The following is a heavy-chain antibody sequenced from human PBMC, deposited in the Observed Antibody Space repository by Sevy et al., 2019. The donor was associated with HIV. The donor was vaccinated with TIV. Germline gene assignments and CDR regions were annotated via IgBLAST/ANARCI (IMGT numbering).Heavy chain of an antibody. Sequence: ASVKVSCKASGGTFSSYAISWVRQAPGQGLEWMGGIIPIFGTGNYAQTFQGRVTITADESTSTAYMELSSLRSEDTAVYYCARVVGYCISTSCYAMSGMDVWGQGTTVTVSS. J-gene: IGHJ6*02. V-gene: IGHV1-69*13. CDR1: GGTFSSYA. CDR3: ARVVGYCISTSCYAMSGMDV. D-gene: IGHD2-2*01. CDR2: IIPIFGTG.